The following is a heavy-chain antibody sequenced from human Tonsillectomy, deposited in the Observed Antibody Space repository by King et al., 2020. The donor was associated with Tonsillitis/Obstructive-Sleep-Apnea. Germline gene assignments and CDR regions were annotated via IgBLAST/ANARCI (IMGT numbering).Heavy chain of an antibody. J-gene: IGHJ6*03. D-gene: IGHD2-2*01. CDR3: ARDSTYCSSTSCYQYYYYYMDV. CDR1: GFTFRSYG. Sequence: VQLVESGGGVVQPGRSLRLSCAASGFTFRSYGMHWVRQAPGKGLEWVAGIWYDGSNKYYADSVKGRFTISRDNSKNTLYLQMNSLRSEETAVYYCARDSTYCSSTSCYQYYYYYMDVWGKGTTVTVSS. CDR2: IWYDGSNK. V-gene: IGHV3-33*01.